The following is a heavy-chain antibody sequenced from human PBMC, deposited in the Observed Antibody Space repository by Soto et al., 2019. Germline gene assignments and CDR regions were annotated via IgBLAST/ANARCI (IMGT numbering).Heavy chain of an antibody. CDR3: ARHKYPDYHSGCLLAH. J-gene: IGHJ4*02. CDR2: INYSGST. CDR1: GGSISSYY. Sequence: SETLSLTCTVSGGSISSYYWSWIRQPPGKGLEWIAYINYSGSTNYNPSLKSRVTISVDTSKNQLSLKVSSVTAADTAVYYCARHKYPDYHSGCLLAHWGQGTLVTGSS. V-gene: IGHV4-59*08. D-gene: IGHD5-12*01.